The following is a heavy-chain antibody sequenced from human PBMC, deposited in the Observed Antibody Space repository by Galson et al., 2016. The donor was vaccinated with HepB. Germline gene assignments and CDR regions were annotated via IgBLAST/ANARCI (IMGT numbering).Heavy chain of an antibody. CDR2: LNGDGVTT. J-gene: IGHJ4*02. Sequence: LRLSCAASGFTFSSYAMSWVRQAPGKGLEWVSRLNGDGVTTYYADSVKGRFTVSRDDSKNTLHLQIHSLGVEDTAVYYCAKDDAPGGGFLDYWDQGTLVTVSS. V-gene: IGHV3-23*01. D-gene: IGHD2-2*01. CDR3: AKDDAPGGGFLDY. CDR1: GFTFSSYA.